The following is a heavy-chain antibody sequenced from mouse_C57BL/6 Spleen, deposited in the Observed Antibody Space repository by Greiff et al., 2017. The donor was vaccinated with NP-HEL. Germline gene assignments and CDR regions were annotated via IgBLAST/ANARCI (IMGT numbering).Heavy chain of an antibody. CDR3: ARAMVTTLYYYAMDY. CDR2: IDPSDSET. Sequence: VKLMESGAELVRPGSSVKLSCKASGYTFTSYWMHWVKQRPIQGLEWIGNIDPSDSETHYNQKFKDKATLTVDKSSSTAYMQLSSLTSEDSAVYYCARAMVTTLYYYAMDYWGQGTSVTVSS. J-gene: IGHJ4*01. CDR1: GYTFTSYW. V-gene: IGHV1-52*01. D-gene: IGHD2-1*01.